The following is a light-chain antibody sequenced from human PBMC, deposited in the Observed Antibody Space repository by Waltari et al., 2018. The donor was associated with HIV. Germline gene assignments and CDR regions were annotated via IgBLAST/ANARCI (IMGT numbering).Light chain of an antibody. CDR3: QQYGGSPYT. CDR1: QSVIGTM. Sequence: EIVLTQSPVSLSLSHGESVPVSCRASQSVIGTMLAWYQQRPGQAPRLLILGVSSRAVDIPERFTGSGSGTDFNFTISGLEPDDFASYYCQQYGGSPYTFGQGTRVE. V-gene: IGKV3-20*01. CDR2: GVS. J-gene: IGKJ1*01.